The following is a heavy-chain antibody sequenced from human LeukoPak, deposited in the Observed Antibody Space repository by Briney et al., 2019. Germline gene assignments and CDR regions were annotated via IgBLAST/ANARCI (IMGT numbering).Heavy chain of an antibody. V-gene: IGHV4-59*12. CDR3: AREGWQQLTRGDWFDP. CDR1: GGSIGTYH. CDR2: IYYNGNT. D-gene: IGHD6-13*01. Sequence: PSETLSLTCIVSGGSIGTYHWSWIRQPPGKGLDWVGYIYYNGNTNYNPSLRSRVTISVDTSKDQFSLKLSSVTAADTAVYYCAREGWQQLTRGDWFDPWGQGTLVTVSS. J-gene: IGHJ5*02.